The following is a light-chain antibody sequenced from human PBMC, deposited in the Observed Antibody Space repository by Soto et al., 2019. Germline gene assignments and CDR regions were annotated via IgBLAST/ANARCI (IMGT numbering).Light chain of an antibody. V-gene: IGLV2-14*01. CDR2: EVS. CDR1: RSDVGGYKY. Sequence: QSALTQPASVSGSPGQSITISCTGTRSDVGGYKYVSWYQQHPDKATKLIIFEVSNRPSGISSRFSGSKSGNTASLTISGLQSEDEADYYCASYTSSSSSVIFGRGTKVTVL. J-gene: IGLJ2*01. CDR3: ASYTSSSSSVI.